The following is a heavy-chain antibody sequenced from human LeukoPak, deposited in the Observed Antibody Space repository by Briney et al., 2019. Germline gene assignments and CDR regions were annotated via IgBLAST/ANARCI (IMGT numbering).Heavy chain of an antibody. V-gene: IGHV3-30*18. D-gene: IGHD3-3*02. CDR2: ISYDGSNK. J-gene: IGHJ6*03. CDR3: AKRGIFGVVVRGYQEYYYYMDV. CDR1: GFTFSSYG. Sequence: GGSLRLSCAASGFTFSSYGMHWVRQAPGKGLEWVAVISYDGSNKYYADSVKGRFTISRDNSKNTLYLQMNSLRAEDTAVYYCAKRGIFGVVVRGYQEYYYYMDVWGKGTTVTVSS.